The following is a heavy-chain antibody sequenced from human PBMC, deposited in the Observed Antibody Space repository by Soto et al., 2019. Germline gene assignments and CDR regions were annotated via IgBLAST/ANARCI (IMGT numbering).Heavy chain of an antibody. D-gene: IGHD5-12*01. V-gene: IGHV1-18*01. CDR2: ISAYNGNT. CDR1: GCTFTSYG. CDR3: ARDDEWSGYDQRPFDY. J-gene: IGHJ4*02. Sequence: ASVKVSCKASGCTFTSYGISWVRQAPGQGLEWMGWISAYNGNTNYAQKLQGRVTMTTDTSTSTAYMELRSLRSDDTAVYYCARDDEWSGYDQRPFDYWGQGTLVTVSS.